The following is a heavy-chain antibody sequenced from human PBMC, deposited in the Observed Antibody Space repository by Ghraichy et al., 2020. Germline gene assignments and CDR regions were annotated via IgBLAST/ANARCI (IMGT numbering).Heavy chain of an antibody. CDR2: ISSSSSYI. Sequence: GGSLRLSCAASGFTFSSYSMNWVRQAPGKGLEWVSSISSSSSYIYYADSVKGRFTISRDNAKNSLYLQMNSLRAEDTAVYYCARDWGRVAGTVKDAFDIWGQGTMVTVSS. CDR3: ARDWGRVAGTVKDAFDI. D-gene: IGHD6-19*01. V-gene: IGHV3-21*01. J-gene: IGHJ3*02. CDR1: GFTFSSYS.